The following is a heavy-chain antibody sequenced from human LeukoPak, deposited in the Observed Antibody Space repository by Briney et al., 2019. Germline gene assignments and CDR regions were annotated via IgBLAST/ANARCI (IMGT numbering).Heavy chain of an antibody. Sequence: SETLSLTCTVSGGSISSYYWSWIRQPPGKGLEWITYINNGGDTNYNPSLKSRVTISVDSSKNQFSLKLSSVTAADTAVYYCARDQGDSSGYSWFDPWGQGTLVTVSS. V-gene: IGHV4-4*08. J-gene: IGHJ5*02. CDR1: GGSISSYY. CDR3: ARDQGDSSGYSWFDP. D-gene: IGHD3-22*01. CDR2: INNGGDT.